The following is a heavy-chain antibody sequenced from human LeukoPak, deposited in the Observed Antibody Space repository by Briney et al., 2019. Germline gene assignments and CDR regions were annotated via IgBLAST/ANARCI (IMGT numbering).Heavy chain of an antibody. CDR2: IYYSGST. CDR3: ARHQGIAARPFDY. J-gene: IGHJ4*02. CDR1: GGSINSSSYY. V-gene: IGHV4-39*01. Sequence: SETLSLTCTVSGGSINSSSYYRGWIRQPPGKGLEWIGSIYYSGSTYYNPSLKSRVTISVDTSKNQFSLKLSSVTAADTAVYYCARHQGIAARPFDYWGQGTLVTVSS. D-gene: IGHD6-6*01.